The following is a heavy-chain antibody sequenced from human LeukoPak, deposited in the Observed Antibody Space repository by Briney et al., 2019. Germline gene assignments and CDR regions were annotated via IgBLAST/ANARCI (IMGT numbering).Heavy chain of an antibody. Sequence: PGGSLRLSCAASGSTFSSYSMNWVRQAPGKGLEWVSSISSSSSYIYYADSVKGRFTISRDNAKNSLYLQMNSLRAEDTAVYYCARGMRGDWFDPWGQGTLVTVSS. CDR2: ISSSSSYI. D-gene: IGHD3-16*01. J-gene: IGHJ5*02. CDR3: ARGMRGDWFDP. CDR1: GSTFSSYS. V-gene: IGHV3-21*01.